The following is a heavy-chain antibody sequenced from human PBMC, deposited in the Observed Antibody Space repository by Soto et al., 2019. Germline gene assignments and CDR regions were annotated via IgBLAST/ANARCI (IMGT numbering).Heavy chain of an antibody. D-gene: IGHD3-10*01. CDR1: VYTLTELS. CDR2: SDPEDGET. J-gene: IGHJ4*02. CDR3: ATAHITLVRGVHLYY. V-gene: IGHV1-24*01. Sequence: ASVKVSCKVSVYTLTELSMHWVRQAPGKGLEWMGGSDPEDGETIYAQKFQGRVTMTEDTSTDTAYMELSGLRSEDTAVYYCATAHITLVRGVHLYYWGQGALVTVSS.